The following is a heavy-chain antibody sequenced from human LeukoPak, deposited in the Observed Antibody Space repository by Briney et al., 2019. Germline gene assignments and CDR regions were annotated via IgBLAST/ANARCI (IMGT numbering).Heavy chain of an antibody. CDR1: GYTFTSYD. J-gene: IGHJ6*02. CDR3: ASSKYQLLRPYYYGMDV. D-gene: IGHD2-2*01. Sequence: ASVKVSCKASGYTFTSYDINWVRQATGQGLEWMGWMNPNSGNTGYAQKFQGRVTMTRNTSISTAYMELSSLSSEDTAVYYCASSKYQLLRPYYYGMDVWGQGTTVTVSS. V-gene: IGHV1-8*01. CDR2: MNPNSGNT.